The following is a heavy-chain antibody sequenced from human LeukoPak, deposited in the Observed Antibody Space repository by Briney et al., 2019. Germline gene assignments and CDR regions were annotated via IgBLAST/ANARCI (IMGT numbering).Heavy chain of an antibody. CDR2: ISGYNGDT. Sequence: GASVKVFCKASGYTFTNYGIGWVRQAPGQGLEWMGWISGYNGDTRYAQKLQGRVTMTTDTSTSTAYMELRSLRSDDTAVYYCARSWNSACDYWGQGTLVTVSS. CDR3: ARSWNSACDY. CDR1: GYTFTNYG. J-gene: IGHJ4*02. D-gene: IGHD1-7*01. V-gene: IGHV1-18*01.